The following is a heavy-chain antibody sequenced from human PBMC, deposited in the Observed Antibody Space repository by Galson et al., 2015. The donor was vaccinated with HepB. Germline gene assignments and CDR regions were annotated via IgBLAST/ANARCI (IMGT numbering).Heavy chain of an antibody. CDR3: AHRAYYYDSSGSYFDY. D-gene: IGHD3-22*01. J-gene: IGHJ4*02. CDR2: IYWNDDK. Sequence: PALVKPTQTLTLTCTFSGFSLSTSGVGVGWIRQPPGKALEWLALIYWNDDKRYSPSLKSRLTITKDTSKNQVVLTMTNMDPVDTATYYCAHRAYYYDSSGSYFDYWGQGTLVTVSS. CDR1: GFSLSTSGVG. V-gene: IGHV2-5*01.